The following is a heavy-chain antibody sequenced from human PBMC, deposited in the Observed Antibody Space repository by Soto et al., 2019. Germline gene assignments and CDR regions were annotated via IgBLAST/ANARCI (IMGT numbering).Heavy chain of an antibody. CDR2: IIPIFGTA. CDR1: GGTFSSYA. V-gene: IGHV1-69*12. Sequence: QVQLVQSGAEVKKPGSSVKVSCKASGGTFSSYAISWVRQAPGQGLEWMGGIIPIFGTANYAQKFQGRVTITADEHTSTAHMELSSLRSEDKAVYYCARRYSSGGRLYHGMDVWGQGTTVTVSS. D-gene: IGHD6-19*01. J-gene: IGHJ6*02. CDR3: ARRYSSGGRLYHGMDV.